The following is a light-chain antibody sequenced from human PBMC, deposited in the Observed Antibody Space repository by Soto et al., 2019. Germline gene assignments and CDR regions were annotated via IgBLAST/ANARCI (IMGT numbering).Light chain of an antibody. CDR3: AAWDDTLTGYV. Sequence: VLTQPPSASGTPGQRVTISCSGSSSNIGSNTVNWYQQPPGTAPKLLIYSNNQRPSGVPDRFSGYKSGTSASLAISGLQSEDEADYYCAAWDDTLTGYVYGTSTKVTVL. CDR1: SSNIGSNT. V-gene: IGLV1-44*01. CDR2: SNN. J-gene: IGLJ1*01.